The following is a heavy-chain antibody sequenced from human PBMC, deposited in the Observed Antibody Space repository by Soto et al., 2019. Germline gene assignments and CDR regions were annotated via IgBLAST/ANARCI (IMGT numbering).Heavy chain of an antibody. CDR2: IYYSGST. J-gene: IGHJ3*02. D-gene: IGHD6-25*01. V-gene: IGHV4-59*01. Sequence: ASETLSLTCTVSGGSISSYYWSWIRQPPGKGLEWIGYIYYSGSTNYNPSLKSRVTISVDTSKNQFSLKLSSVTAADTAVYYCAREGRLTWNYAFDIWGQGTMVTVSS. CDR1: GGSISSYY. CDR3: AREGRLTWNYAFDI.